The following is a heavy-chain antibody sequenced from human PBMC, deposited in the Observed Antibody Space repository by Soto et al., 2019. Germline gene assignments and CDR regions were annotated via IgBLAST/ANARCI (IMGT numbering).Heavy chain of an antibody. V-gene: IGHV4-59*01. CDR1: GGSISSYY. D-gene: IGHD2-2*01. CDR2: IYYSGST. J-gene: IGHJ4*02. Sequence: SETLSLTCTVSGGSISSYYWSWIRQPPGKGLEWIGYIYYSGSTNYNPSLKSRVTISVDTSKNQFSLKLSSVTAADTAVYYCARGDCSSTSCYADFDYWGQGTLVTVSS. CDR3: ARGDCSSTSCYADFDY.